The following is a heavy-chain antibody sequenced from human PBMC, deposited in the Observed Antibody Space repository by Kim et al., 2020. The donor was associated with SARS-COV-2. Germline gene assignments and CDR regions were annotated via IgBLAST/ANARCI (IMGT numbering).Heavy chain of an antibody. CDR3: AGDQSMVISTIDY. D-gene: IGHD5-18*01. CDR2: IKQDGSEK. J-gene: IGHJ4*02. CDR1: GFTFSSYW. Sequence: GSLRLSCAASGFTFSSYWLSWVRQAPGKGLEWVANIKQDGSEKYYVDSGKGRFTISRDNAKNSLYLQMNSLRAEDTAVYYCAGDQSMVISTIDYWGQGTLVTVSS. V-gene: IGHV3-7*03.